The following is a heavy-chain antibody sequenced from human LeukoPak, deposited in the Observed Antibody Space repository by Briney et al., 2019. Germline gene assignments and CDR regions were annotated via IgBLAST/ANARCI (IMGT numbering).Heavy chain of an antibody. J-gene: IGHJ4*02. Sequence: GGSLRLSCAASGFTFSSYAMHWVRQAPGKGLEGVAVISYDRSNKYYADSVKGRFTISRDNSKNTLYLQMNSLSAEDTAVYYCARGLGMYYFDYWGQGTLVTVSS. CDR3: ARGLGMYYFDY. CDR1: GFTFSSYA. CDR2: ISYDRSNK. V-gene: IGHV3-30-3*01. D-gene: IGHD1-26*01.